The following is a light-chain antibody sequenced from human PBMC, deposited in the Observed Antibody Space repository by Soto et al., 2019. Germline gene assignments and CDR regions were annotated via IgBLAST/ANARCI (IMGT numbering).Light chain of an antibody. Sequence: EIVLTQSPGTLSLSPGERATLSCRASQSITSSLLAWYQHKPGQAPRLLIYGASNTATGIPDRFSGSGSVTDFTLTISRLAPEDFAVYYCQQYGTSWTFGQGTKVEIK. J-gene: IGKJ1*01. CDR1: QSITSSL. CDR3: QQYGTSWT. V-gene: IGKV3-20*01. CDR2: GAS.